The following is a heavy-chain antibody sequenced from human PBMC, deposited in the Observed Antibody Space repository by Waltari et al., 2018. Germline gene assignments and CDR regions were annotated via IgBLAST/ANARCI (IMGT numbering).Heavy chain of an antibody. CDR1: GASVSDKPYF. CDR2: ISYIGSI. D-gene: IGHD3-9*01. CDR3: ATGLVIPESKYFDY. V-gene: IGHV4-39*01. J-gene: IGHJ4*02. Sequence: QLQLQESGPGPVRPSETLSLTCTVSGASVSDKPYFWCWVRQTPGNGLEWSATISYIGSICYGTSHKSRVAMSLDTSRNQFSLKLYSVTATDTAVYYGATGLVIPESKYFDYWGQGILVTVSS.